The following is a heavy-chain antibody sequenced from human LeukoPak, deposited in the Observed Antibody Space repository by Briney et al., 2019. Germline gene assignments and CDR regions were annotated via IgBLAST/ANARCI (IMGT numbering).Heavy chain of an antibody. CDR2: ISGSGGST. CDR1: GFTFSSYA. Sequence: GGPLRLPCAASGFTFSSYAMSWVRQAPGKGLEWVSAISGSGGSTYYADSVKARFTISRDNSKNTLYLQMNSLRAEDRAVYYCAKDHMGTTVTRPFDYWGQGTLVTVSS. D-gene: IGHD4-17*01. V-gene: IGHV3-23*01. CDR3: AKDHMGTTVTRPFDY. J-gene: IGHJ4*02.